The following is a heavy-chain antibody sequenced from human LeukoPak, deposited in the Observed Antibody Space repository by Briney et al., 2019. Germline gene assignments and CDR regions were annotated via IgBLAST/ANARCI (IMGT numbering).Heavy chain of an antibody. V-gene: IGHV3-11*01. CDR2: ISPNAVNK. D-gene: IGHD2-8*02. CDR3: AGSGPPDDY. CDR1: GFNFSNYY. Sequence: GGSLRLSCVASGFNFSNYYMSWIRQAPGKGLEWISYISPNAVNKYYVESVKGRFTISRDNAKNSLFLQMNSLRGEDTAVYYCAGSGPPDDYWGQGTLVTVPS. J-gene: IGHJ4*02.